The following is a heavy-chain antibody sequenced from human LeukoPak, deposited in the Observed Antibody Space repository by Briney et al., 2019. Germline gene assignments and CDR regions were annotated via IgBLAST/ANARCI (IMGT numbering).Heavy chain of an antibody. CDR1: GFTFSNYG. V-gene: IGHV3-30*02. D-gene: IGHD3-9*01. CDR3: AKDPIDWGTIYFDY. Sequence: PGGSLRLSCAASGFTFSNYGMHWVRQAPGKGLEWVGFIQCDGSNKYYADSVKGRFTISRDNSKNTLYLQMKSLRAEDTAVYYCAKDPIDWGTIYFDYWGQGTLVTVSS. CDR2: IQCDGSNK. J-gene: IGHJ4*02.